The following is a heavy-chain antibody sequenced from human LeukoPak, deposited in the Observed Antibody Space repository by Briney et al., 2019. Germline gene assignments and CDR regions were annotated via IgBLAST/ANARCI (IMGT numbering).Heavy chain of an antibody. CDR1: GLTVTDNY. CDR3: ARTNTVYGDFDY. J-gene: IGHJ4*02. V-gene: IGHV3-53*01. D-gene: IGHD2/OR15-2a*01. CDR2: IFPDGRT. Sequence: PGGSLRLSCAASGLTVTDNYFSWVRQAPGKGLEWVSVIFPDGRTYHADSVKGRSTISRDRPKNTLLLQMNSLRADDTALYHCARTNTVYGDFDYWGQGILVTVSS.